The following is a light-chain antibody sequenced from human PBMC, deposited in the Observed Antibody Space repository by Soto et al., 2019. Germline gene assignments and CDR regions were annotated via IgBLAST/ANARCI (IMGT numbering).Light chain of an antibody. CDR2: GAS. CDR3: QQYNSWPLT. J-gene: IGKJ4*01. CDR1: QSVSSN. Sequence: DIVLTQSPATLPVSPGERATLSCRASQSVSSNLAWYQQKPGQAPRFLIYGASTRATGIPARFSGSGSGTDFTLTISSLEPEDFAVYYCQQYNSWPLTFGGGTKVDIK. V-gene: IGKV3-15*01.